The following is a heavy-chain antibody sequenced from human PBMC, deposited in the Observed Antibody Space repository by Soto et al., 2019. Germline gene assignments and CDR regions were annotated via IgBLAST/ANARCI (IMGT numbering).Heavy chain of an antibody. D-gene: IGHD6-13*01. CDR3: AREWLSSSLPPYAFDI. CDR1: GFTFDDYA. CDR2: INWNSGSV. J-gene: IGHJ3*02. V-gene: IGHV3-9*01. Sequence: GGSLRLSCAASGFTFDDYAMPWVRQAPGKGLQWVSGINWNSGSVGYADSVKGRFTISRDNAKNSLSLQMNSLRAEDTALYHCAREWLSSSLPPYAFDIWGQGTMVTVSS.